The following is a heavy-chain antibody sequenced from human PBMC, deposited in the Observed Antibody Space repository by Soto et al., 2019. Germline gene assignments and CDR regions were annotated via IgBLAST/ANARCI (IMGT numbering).Heavy chain of an antibody. CDR2: LSWDRSPV. Sequence: SLSLSCVASGSSSDPFTMHWVRELPGKGLEWVAGLSWDRSPVAYADSVQGRFTISRDHAKNSVDLLMDSLRPDDTALYFFAVSAPDIVVLPSSIYFTSWGPGTQVTVSS. CDR3: AVSAPDIVVLPSSIYFTS. CDR1: GSSSDPFT. V-gene: IGHV3-9*02. D-gene: IGHD2-15*01. J-gene: IGHJ4*02.